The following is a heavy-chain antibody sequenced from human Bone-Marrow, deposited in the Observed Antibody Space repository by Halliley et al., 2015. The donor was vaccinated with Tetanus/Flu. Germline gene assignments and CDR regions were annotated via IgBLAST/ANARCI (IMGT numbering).Heavy chain of an antibody. J-gene: IGHJ4*02. V-gene: IGHV3-49*02. D-gene: IGHD6-6*01. CDR2: IRRQDYGGTT. Sequence: GFIRRQDYGGTTQYAASVKGRFNISRDDSNSIAYLQINSLQTEDTAVYYCTRDLWNLAPRPSDFWGQGTLLIVSS. CDR3: TRDLWNLAPRPSDF.